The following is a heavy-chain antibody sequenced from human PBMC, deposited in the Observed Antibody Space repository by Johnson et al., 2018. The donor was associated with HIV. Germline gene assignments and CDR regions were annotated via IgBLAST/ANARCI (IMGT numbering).Heavy chain of an antibody. D-gene: IGHD1-1*01. CDR3: AKPSTESAFDI. Sequence: QVQLVESGGGVVQPGRSLRLSCAASGFTFSSYGMHWVRQAPGKGLEWVAVIWYDGSNKYYADSVKGRFTISRDNSKNTLYLQMNSLSAEDTAVYYCAKPSTESAFDIWGQGTMVTVSS. J-gene: IGHJ3*02. CDR2: IWYDGSNK. CDR1: GFTFSSYG. V-gene: IGHV3-33*06.